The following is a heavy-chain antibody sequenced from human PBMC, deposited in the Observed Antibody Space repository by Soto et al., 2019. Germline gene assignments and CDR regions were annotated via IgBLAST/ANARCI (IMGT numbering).Heavy chain of an antibody. J-gene: IGHJ4*02. CDR2: IYYRGNT. Sequence: QLQLQESGPGLVKPSETPSLTCSVSGDSINSDSYYWGWIRQPPGKGLEWIGSIYYRGNTYYNTSLKTRVTISLDKSKSQFSLKLNSVTAADSAVYFCARLEGLATISYYFDYWGQGTLVTVSS. CDR3: ARLEGLATISYYFDY. V-gene: IGHV4-39*01. CDR1: GDSINSDSYY. D-gene: IGHD3-9*01.